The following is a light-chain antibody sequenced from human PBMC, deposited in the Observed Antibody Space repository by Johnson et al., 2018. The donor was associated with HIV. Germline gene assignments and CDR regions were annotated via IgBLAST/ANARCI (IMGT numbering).Light chain of an antibody. Sequence: QSVLTQPPSVSAAPGQKVTISCSGSSSNIGNNYVSWYQQLPVTAPKLLIYDNNKRPSGVPDRFSGSKSGTSASLAISGLQAEDEADYYCAAWDDNLNGPGYVFGAGTKVTVL. V-gene: IGLV1-51*01. CDR2: DNN. J-gene: IGLJ1*01. CDR3: AAWDDNLNGPGYV. CDR1: SSNIGNNY.